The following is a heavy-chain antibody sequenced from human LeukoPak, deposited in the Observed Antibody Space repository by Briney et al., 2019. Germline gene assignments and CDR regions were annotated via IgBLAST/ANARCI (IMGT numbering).Heavy chain of an antibody. J-gene: IGHJ4*02. CDR1: GFTFDDYA. V-gene: IGHV3-9*01. CDR3: AKDSGTNYDSSGFLPHFDS. CDR2: IDWDGGSL. Sequence: GGSLRLSCAASGFTFDDYAMHWVRQAPGKGLEWVSGIDWDGGSLDYADSVKGRFTISRDNTKNSLYLQMSSLRAEDTALYYCAKDSGTNYDSSGFLPHFDSWGQGTLVTVSS. D-gene: IGHD3-22*01.